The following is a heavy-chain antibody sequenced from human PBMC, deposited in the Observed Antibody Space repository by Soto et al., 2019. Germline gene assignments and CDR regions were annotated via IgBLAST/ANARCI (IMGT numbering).Heavy chain of an antibody. CDR1: GFTFSRYG. V-gene: IGHV3-33*01. D-gene: IGHD5-12*01. Sequence: QVQLVESGGGVVQPGRSLRLSCAASGFTFSRYGMHWVRQAPGKGLEWVAVIWYDGSKKYYADSVKGRFTVSRDSSKNTLYLQMNSLRAEDTAVYYWAREGDGYNPDYWGQGTLVTVSS. J-gene: IGHJ4*02. CDR3: AREGDGYNPDY. CDR2: IWYDGSKK.